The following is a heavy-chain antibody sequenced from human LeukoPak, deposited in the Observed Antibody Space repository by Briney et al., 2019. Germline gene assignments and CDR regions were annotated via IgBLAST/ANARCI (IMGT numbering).Heavy chain of an antibody. D-gene: IGHD4-17*01. CDR1: GFTFSSYG. V-gene: IGHV3-33*01. CDR2: IWYDGSNK. J-gene: IGHJ3*02. CDR3: ARDDYVLWQAVGAFDI. Sequence: GGSLRLSCAASGFTFSSYGMRWGRQAPGKGLEWGAVIWYDGSNKYYAASVKGRFTISRDNSKNTLYLQMNSLRAEDTAVYYCARDDYVLWQAVGAFDIWAQGTMVTVSS.